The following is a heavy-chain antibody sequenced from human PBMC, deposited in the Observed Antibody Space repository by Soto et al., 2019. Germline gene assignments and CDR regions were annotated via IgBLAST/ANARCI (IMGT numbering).Heavy chain of an antibody. CDR2: INYSEST. CDR3: GRVPQENRGYDSPPEALYYFDY. D-gene: IGHD5-12*01. V-gene: IGHV4-34*01. Sequence: PSETLSLTCAVYRWSFSGYYWSWIRQPPGKGLEGIGEINYSESTNYTPSLKSRDTISVHTCKNQLSLKLRPVTAADTAVYGCGRVPQENRGYDSPPEALYYFDYWGQGTLVTVSS. J-gene: IGHJ4*02. CDR1: RWSFSGYY.